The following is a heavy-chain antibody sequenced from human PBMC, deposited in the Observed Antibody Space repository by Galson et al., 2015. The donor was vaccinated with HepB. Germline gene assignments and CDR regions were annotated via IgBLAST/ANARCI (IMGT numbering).Heavy chain of an antibody. CDR1: GYTFTRYG. J-gene: IGHJ6*03. CDR3: ARDGEFHKLVIPYYYMDV. CDR2: ISTYNGDT. Sequence: SVKVSCKASGYTFTRYGISWVRQAPGQGLEWMGWISTYNGDTNYAQKLQGRVTMTRDTSISTAYMELSRLRSDDTAVYYCARDGEFHKLVIPYYYMDVWGKGTTVTVSS. V-gene: IGHV1-18*04. D-gene: IGHD3-10*01.